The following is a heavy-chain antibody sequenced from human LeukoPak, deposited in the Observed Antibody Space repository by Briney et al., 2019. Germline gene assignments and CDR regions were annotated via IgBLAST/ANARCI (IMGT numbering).Heavy chain of an antibody. CDR1: GFTFSSYG. Sequence: PGGSLRLSCAASGFTFSSYGMHWVRQAPGKGLEWVAFIRYDGSNKYYADSVKGRFTISRDNSKNTLYLQMNSLRAEDTAVYYCAKDLDSTRVTMVRGNGLDYWGQGTLVTVSS. J-gene: IGHJ4*02. V-gene: IGHV3-30*02. CDR3: AKDLDSTRVTMVRGNGLDY. CDR2: IRYDGSNK. D-gene: IGHD3-10*01.